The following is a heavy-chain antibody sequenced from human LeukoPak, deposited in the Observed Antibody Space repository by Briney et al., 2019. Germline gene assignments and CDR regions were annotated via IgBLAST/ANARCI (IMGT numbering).Heavy chain of an antibody. CDR2: IHHTGIT. D-gene: IGHD3-16*01. CDR1: GGSIGSGSHY. Sequence: SQTLSLTCTVSGGSIGSGSHYYNWIRQHPGKGLEWIGYIHHTGITSYNALLKSRVTMSVDTSLNQVFLRLSSLTAADTAVYYCAASSGVTLGRFWGQGTLVTVSS. J-gene: IGHJ4*02. CDR3: AASSGVTLGRF. V-gene: IGHV4-31*03.